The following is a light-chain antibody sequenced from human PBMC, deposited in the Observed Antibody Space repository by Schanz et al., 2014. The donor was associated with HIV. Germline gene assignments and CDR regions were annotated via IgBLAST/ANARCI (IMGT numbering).Light chain of an antibody. V-gene: IGLV1-44*01. CDR3: AAWDDSLNGNWV. Sequence: QSVLTQTPSASGTPGQRVTISCSGSSSNIGSNTVNWYQQLPGTAPKLLIYSSNQRPSGVPDRFSGSKSGTSASLAISGLQSEDEADYFCAAWDDSLNGNWVFGGGTKLTVL. CDR1: SSNIGSNT. J-gene: IGLJ3*02. CDR2: SSN.